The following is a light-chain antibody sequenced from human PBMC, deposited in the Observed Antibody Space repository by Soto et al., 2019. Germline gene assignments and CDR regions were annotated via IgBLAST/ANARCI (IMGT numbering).Light chain of an antibody. Sequence: EIVLTQSPGTLSLSPGERATLSCRASQSVSSSYLAWYQQKPGQAPRLLIYGASSRYAGIPDSFSGSGSGTDFTLTISRLEPEDFAVYYCQEYGSSPLTFGGGTKVEIK. CDR3: QEYGSSPLT. CDR2: GAS. J-gene: IGKJ4*01. CDR1: QSVSSSY. V-gene: IGKV3-20*01.